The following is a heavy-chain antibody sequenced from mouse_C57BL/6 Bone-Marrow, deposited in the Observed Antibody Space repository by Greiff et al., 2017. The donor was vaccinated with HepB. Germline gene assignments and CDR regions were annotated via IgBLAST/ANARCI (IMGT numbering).Heavy chain of an antibody. CDR3: ARFYD. CDR1: GFTFSDYG. CDR2: ISSGSSTI. V-gene: IGHV5-17*01. J-gene: IGHJ2*01. Sequence: EVQLVESGGGLVKPGGSLKLSCAASGFTFSDYGMHWVRQAPEKGLEWVAYISSGSSTIYYADTVKGRFTISRDNAKNTLFLQMTSLRSEDTAMYYCARFYDWGQGTTLTVSS. D-gene: IGHD1-1*01.